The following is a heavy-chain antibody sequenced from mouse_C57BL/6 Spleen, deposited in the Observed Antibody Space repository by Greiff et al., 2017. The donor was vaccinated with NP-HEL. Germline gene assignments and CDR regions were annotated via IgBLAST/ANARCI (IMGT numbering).Heavy chain of an antibody. D-gene: IGHD1-1*01. J-gene: IGHJ2*01. CDR3: ARVRVGEDFDY. Sequence: VQLQQSGPGLVKPSQSLSLTCSVTGSSITSGYYWNWIRQFPGNKLEWMGYISYDGSNNYNPSLKNRISITRDTSKNQFFLKLNSVTTEDTATYYCARVRVGEDFDYWGQGTTLTVSS. V-gene: IGHV3-6*01. CDR1: GSSITSGYY. CDR2: ISYDGSN.